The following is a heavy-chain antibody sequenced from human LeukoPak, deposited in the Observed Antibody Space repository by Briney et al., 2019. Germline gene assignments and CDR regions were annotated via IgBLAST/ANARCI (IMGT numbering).Heavy chain of an antibody. CDR1: GGSISNHY. V-gene: IGHV4-59*11. CDR3: SRENGAFSPFGY. CDR2: IYYSGST. Sequence: SETLSLTCTVSGGSISNHYWSWIRQPPGKGLEWIGYIYYSGSTNYNPSLKSRVTISIDTSKNHLSLNLTSVTAADTAVYYCSRENGAFSPFGYWGQGTLVTVPS. J-gene: IGHJ4*02. D-gene: IGHD2-8*01.